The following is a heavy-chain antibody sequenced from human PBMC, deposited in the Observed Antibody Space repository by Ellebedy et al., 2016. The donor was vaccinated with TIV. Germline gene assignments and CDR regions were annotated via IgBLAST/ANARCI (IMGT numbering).Heavy chain of an antibody. J-gene: IGHJ4*02. D-gene: IGHD3-10*01. V-gene: IGHV3-23*01. CDR2: ISGSGGST. CDR1: GFTFSSYA. Sequence: GGSLRLXCAASGFTFSSYAMSWVRQAPGKGLEWVSAISGSGGSTYYADSVKGRFTISRDNSKNTLYLQMNSLRAEDTAVYYCAKEGYYGSGSYKYYFDYWGQGTLVTVSS. CDR3: AKEGYYGSGSYKYYFDY.